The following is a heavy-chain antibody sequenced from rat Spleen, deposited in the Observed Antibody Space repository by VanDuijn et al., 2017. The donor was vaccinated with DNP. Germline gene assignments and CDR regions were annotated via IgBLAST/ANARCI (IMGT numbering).Heavy chain of an antibody. J-gene: IGHJ2*01. V-gene: IGHV5-20*01. D-gene: IGHD1-12*02. CDR2: VSHSDGTT. Sequence: EVQLVESGGGLVQPGRSLKLSCTASGFSFRNYYMAWVRQAPKKGLEWVEIVSHSDGTTYYPDSVKGRFTTSRDNSRSSLYLQMDSLRSEDTATYYCTTTPSYYDGTYPNDYWGQGVMVTVSS. CDR1: GFSFRNYY. CDR3: TTTPSYYDGTYPNDY.